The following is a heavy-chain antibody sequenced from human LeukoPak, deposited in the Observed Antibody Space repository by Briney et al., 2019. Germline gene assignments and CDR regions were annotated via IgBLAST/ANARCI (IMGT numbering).Heavy chain of an antibody. CDR3: ARKLRLYNWFDP. CDR2: INHSGST. V-gene: IGHV4-34*01. CDR1: GGSFTGYY. D-gene: IGHD3-3*01. J-gene: IGHJ5*02. Sequence: SQTLSLTCAVYGGSFTGYYWRWIRQPPGTGVAWIGEINHSGSTNYNPSLKSRVTISVDTSKNQFSLKLSSVTAADTAVYYCARKLRLYNWFDPWGQGTLVTVSS.